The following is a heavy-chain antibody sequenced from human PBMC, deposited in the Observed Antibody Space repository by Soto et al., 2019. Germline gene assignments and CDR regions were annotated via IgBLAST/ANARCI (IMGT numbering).Heavy chain of an antibody. Sequence: QVQLVESGGGLVKPGGSLRLSCAASGLTFSDHYMTWIRQAPGKGLEWISYISSSAGTIYYADSVKGRFTISRDNAKNSLYLQMTSLRAEDTAVYYCARAPYFGSGTYYYYALDVWGQGTTVTVSS. D-gene: IGHD3-10*01. CDR3: ARAPYFGSGTYYYYALDV. CDR2: ISSSAGTI. J-gene: IGHJ6*02. CDR1: GLTFSDHY. V-gene: IGHV3-11*01.